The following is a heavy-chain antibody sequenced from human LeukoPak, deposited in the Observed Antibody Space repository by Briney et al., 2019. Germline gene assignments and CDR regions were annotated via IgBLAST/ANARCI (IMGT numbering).Heavy chain of an antibody. J-gene: IGHJ4*02. CDR3: ARSTVVTTYFDY. CDR2: INHSGST. V-gene: IGHV4-34*01. Sequence: SETLSLTCAVYGGSFSGYYWSWIRQPPGKGLEWIGEINHSGSTNYNPSLKSRVTISVDTSKNQFSLKLSSVTAADTAVYYCARSTVVTTYFDYWGQGTLVTVSS. CDR1: GGSFSGYY. D-gene: IGHD4-23*01.